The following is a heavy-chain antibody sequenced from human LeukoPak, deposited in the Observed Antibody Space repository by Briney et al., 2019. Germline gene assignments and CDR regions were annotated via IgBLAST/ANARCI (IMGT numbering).Heavy chain of an antibody. D-gene: IGHD6-19*01. Sequence: GGSLRLSCAVSGFSFSSYAMSWVSQAPGEGLEWVSAISGSGGSTYYADSVKGRFTISRDNYKNTLYLQMNSLRAEDTAVYYCAKDSSGWSNWFDPWGQGTMVTDSP. V-gene: IGHV3-23*01. CDR2: ISGSGGST. CDR3: AKDSSGWSNWFDP. CDR1: GFSFSSYA. J-gene: IGHJ5*02.